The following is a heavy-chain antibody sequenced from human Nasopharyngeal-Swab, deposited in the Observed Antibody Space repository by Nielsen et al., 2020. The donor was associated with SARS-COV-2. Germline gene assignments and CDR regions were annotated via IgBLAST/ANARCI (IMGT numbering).Heavy chain of an antibody. J-gene: IGHJ4*02. V-gene: IGHV4-59*01. CDR3: ARGRRDFVVALGAQFDY. CDR1: GGSMRSYY. CDR2: IYYSGST. Sequence: SETLSLTCTVSGGSMRSYYWNWIRQPPGKGLEWIGYIYYSGSTNYNPSLKSRVTISVDTSENQFSLKLRSVTAADTAVYYCARGRRDFVVALGAQFDYWGQGTLVTVSS. D-gene: IGHD2-15*01.